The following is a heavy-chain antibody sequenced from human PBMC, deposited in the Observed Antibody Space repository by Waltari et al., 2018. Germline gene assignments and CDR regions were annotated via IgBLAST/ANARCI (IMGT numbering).Heavy chain of an antibody. CDR3: AHGGVAAPGPPPYFDY. J-gene: IGHJ4*02. CDR1: GFSLSTSGVG. V-gene: IGHV2-5*01. CDR2: IYWHHAK. D-gene: IGHD6-6*01. Sequence: QITLKESGPTLVKPTQTLTLTCTFSGFSLSTSGVGVGWIRQPPGTALECFALIYWHHAKRYSPSLKSRLTITKQTSKNQVVLTMTNMDPVDTATYYCAHGGVAAPGPPPYFDYWGQGTLVTVSS.